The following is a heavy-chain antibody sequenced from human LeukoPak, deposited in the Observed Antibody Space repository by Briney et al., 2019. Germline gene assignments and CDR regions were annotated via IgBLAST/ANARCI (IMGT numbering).Heavy chain of an antibody. D-gene: IGHD3-10*01. J-gene: IGHJ4*02. V-gene: IGHV3-30*18. CDR2: ISYDGSNK. CDR3: AKDAPRGGFDY. CDR1: GFTFGSYA. Sequence: GGSLRLSCAASGFTFGSYAMHWVRKAPGKGLEWVAVISYDGSNKYYADSVKGRFTISRDNSKNTLYLQMNSLRAEDTAVYYCAKDAPRGGFDYWGQGTLVTVSS.